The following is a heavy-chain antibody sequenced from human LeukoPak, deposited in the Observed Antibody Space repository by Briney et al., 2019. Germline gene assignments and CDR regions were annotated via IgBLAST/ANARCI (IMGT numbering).Heavy chain of an antibody. CDR2: IYHSGST. D-gene: IGHD4-17*01. V-gene: IGHV4-4*02. J-gene: IGHJ4*02. CDR1: GGSISSRSW. CDR3: ARASHDYGDYGHFDY. Sequence: PSETLSLTCAVSGGSISSRSWWSWVRQPPGKGLEWIGEIYHSGSTNYNPSLKTRVTISVDKSKNQFSLKLSSVTAADTAVYYCARASHDYGDYGHFDYWGQGTLVTVSS.